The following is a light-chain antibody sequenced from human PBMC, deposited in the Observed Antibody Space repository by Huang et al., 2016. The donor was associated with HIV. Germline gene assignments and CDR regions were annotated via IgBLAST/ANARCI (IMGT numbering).Light chain of an antibody. Sequence: EIVLTQSPGTLSLSPGERGALSCRASHNVTNDYLAWYQHKSGQAPRLLIYGSSGRATATPARFSGSGSGTDFSLTIDTVKPEDFASYYCQQYSTSPWTFGPGTKLEIK. J-gene: IGKJ1*01. CDR3: QQYSTSPWT. CDR2: GSS. V-gene: IGKV3-20*01. CDR1: HNVTNDY.